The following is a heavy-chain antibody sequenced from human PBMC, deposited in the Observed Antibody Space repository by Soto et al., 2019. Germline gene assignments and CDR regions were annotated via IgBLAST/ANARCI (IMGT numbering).Heavy chain of an antibody. Sequence: QVQLQQWGAGLLKPSETLSLTCAVYGGSFSSYYWSWIRQPPGKGLEWIGVINHSGSTNYDPSLKRRVTISIGTSKNQVSLTLSSVTAADTAVYYCARGEPRFMEWLLLSEYFDPWGQGTLVTVSS. J-gene: IGHJ5*02. D-gene: IGHD3-3*01. CDR3: ARGEPRFMEWLLLSEYFDP. CDR1: GGSFSSYY. V-gene: IGHV4-34*01. CDR2: INHSGST.